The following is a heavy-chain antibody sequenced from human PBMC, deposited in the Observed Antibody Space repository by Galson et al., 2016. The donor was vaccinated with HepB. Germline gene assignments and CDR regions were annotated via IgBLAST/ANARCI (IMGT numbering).Heavy chain of an antibody. J-gene: IGHJ4*02. Sequence: SLRLSCAASGFTFRDYGIHWVRQAPGKGLEWVSSISSYSTYIYYADSVKGRFTISRDNAKNSLHLQMNSLRAEDTAVYYCAKDSHSSGWNYWGQGTLVTVSS. CDR3: AKDSHSSGWNY. CDR2: ISSYSTYI. CDR1: GFTFRDYG. V-gene: IGHV3-21*01. D-gene: IGHD6-19*01.